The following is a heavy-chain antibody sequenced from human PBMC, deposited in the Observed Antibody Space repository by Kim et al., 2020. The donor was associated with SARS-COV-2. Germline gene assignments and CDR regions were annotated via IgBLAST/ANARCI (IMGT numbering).Heavy chain of an antibody. V-gene: IGHV1-3*01. CDR3: ARGGIAVAGGLDY. J-gene: IGHJ4*02. Sequence: ASVKVSCKASGYSFTNSALHWVRQAPGQRLEWMGWINAGNANTKYSQKFQGRVTITSDISATTAYMELSSLKSEDTTVYYCARGGIAVAGGLDYWGQGTLVTVSS. D-gene: IGHD6-19*01. CDR2: INAGNANT. CDR1: GYSFTNSA.